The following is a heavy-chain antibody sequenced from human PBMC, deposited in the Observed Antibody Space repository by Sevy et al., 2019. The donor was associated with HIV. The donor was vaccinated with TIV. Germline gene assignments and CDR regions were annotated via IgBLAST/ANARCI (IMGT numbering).Heavy chain of an antibody. CDR3: AKDIVAVVGDAFDI. D-gene: IGHD2-15*01. V-gene: IGHV3-23*01. Sequence: GSLRLSCAASGFSFISYAMNWVRQAPGNGLEWVSAISGSDGATYYADSVKGRFSISRDNSKNTLYLQMDSLRAEDTAVYYCAKDIVAVVGDAFDIWGQWTMVTVSS. CDR1: GFSFISYA. CDR2: ISGSDGAT. J-gene: IGHJ3*02.